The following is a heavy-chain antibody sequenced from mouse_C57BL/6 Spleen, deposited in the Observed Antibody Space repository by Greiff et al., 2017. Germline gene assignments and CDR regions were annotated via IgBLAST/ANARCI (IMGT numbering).Heavy chain of an antibody. V-gene: IGHV1-81*01. D-gene: IGHD2-2*01. Sequence: LVESGAELARPGASVKLSCKASGYTFTSYGISWVKQRTGQGLEWIGEIYPRSGNTYYNEKFKGKATLTADKSSSTAYMELRSLTSEDSAVYFCARRGYYGYDVDAMDYWGQGTSVTVSS. CDR1: GYTFTSYG. CDR3: ARRGYYGYDVDAMDY. J-gene: IGHJ4*01. CDR2: IYPRSGNT.